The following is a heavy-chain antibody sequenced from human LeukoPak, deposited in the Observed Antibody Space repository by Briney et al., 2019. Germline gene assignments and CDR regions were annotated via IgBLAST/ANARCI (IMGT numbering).Heavy chain of an antibody. V-gene: IGHV4-59*01. D-gene: IGHD3-9*01. Sequence: PSETLSLTCTVSGGSISSYYWSWIRQPPGKGLEWIGYIYYSGSTNYNPSLKSRVTISVDTSKNQFSLKLSSVTAADTAVYYCASYYDILTGYYPYWGQGTLVTVSS. CDR2: IYYSGST. CDR3: ASYYDILTGYYPY. J-gene: IGHJ4*02. CDR1: GGSISSYY.